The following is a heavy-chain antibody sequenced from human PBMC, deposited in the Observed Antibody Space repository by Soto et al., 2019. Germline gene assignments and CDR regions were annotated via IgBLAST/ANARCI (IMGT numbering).Heavy chain of an antibody. CDR1: GVTISSYY. D-gene: IGHD4-17*01. V-gene: IGHV4-59*08. CDR3: ARQNRDDYGDARLDY. CDR2: IYYSGST. J-gene: IGHJ4*02. Sequence: SETLSLTCTVSGVTISSYYWSWIRQPPGRGLEWIGYIYYSGSTNYNPSLKSRVTISVDTSKNQFSLKLSSVTAADTAVYYCARQNRDDYGDARLDYWGQGTLVTVSS.